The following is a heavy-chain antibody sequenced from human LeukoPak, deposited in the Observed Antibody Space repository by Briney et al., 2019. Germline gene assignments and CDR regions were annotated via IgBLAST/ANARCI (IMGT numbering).Heavy chain of an antibody. D-gene: IGHD5-12*01. CDR2: ISYDGTNK. CDR1: GITFSRSA. J-gene: IGHJ4*02. Sequence: GGSLRLSCAASGITFSRSAMHWVRQAPGKGLEWVAIISYDGTNKYYLDSVKGRFTISRDNSKNTLYLQMDSLRAEDTAEYYCTRGTVPGLATTYGTYFDSWGQGTLVTVSS. CDR3: TRGTVPGLATTYGTYFDS. V-gene: IGHV3-30*04.